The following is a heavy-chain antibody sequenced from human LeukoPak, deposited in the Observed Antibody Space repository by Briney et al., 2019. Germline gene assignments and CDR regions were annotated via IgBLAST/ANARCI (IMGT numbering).Heavy chain of an antibody. Sequence: GESLKISCKGSGYSFTSYWIGWVRQMPGKGLEWMGIIYPGDSDTRYSPSFQGQVTISADKSISTAYLQWSSLKASDTAMYYCARNVVSNYDFWSGYTLGFDYWGQGTLVTVSS. V-gene: IGHV5-51*01. D-gene: IGHD3-3*01. CDR1: GYSFTSYW. J-gene: IGHJ4*02. CDR3: ARNVVSNYDFWSGYTLGFDY. CDR2: IYPGDSDT.